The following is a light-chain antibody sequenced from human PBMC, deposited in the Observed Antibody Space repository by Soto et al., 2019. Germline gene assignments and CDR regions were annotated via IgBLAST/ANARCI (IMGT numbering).Light chain of an antibody. Sequence: DVQMNQSPSTLSASIGDRVTITCRASHSISTCLAWYQQKPGKAPKLLIYKASDLETGVPSRFSGTGSATEFTLTIHSLQPADSATYYCQQYDSYSWTFGQGTRWIS. V-gene: IGKV1-5*03. CDR2: KAS. CDR3: QQYDSYSWT. J-gene: IGKJ1*01. CDR1: HSISTC.